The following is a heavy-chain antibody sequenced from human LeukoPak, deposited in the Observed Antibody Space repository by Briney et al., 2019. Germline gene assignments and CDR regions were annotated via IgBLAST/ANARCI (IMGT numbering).Heavy chain of an antibody. V-gene: IGHV3-53*01. D-gene: IGHD6-19*01. CDR1: GFTVSSNY. J-gene: IGHJ5*02. Sequence: PGGSLRLSCAASGFTVSSNYMSWVRQAPGKGLEWVSVIYSGGSTYYADSVKGRFTISRDNSKNTLYLQMNSLRAEDTAVYYCARDGSSGWSSGWFDPWGQGTLVTVSS. CDR3: ARDGSSGWSSGWFDP. CDR2: IYSGGST.